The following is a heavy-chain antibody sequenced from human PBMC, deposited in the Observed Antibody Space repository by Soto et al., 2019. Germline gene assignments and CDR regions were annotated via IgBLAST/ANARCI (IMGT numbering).Heavy chain of an antibody. V-gene: IGHV3-30*18. Sequence: GGALRLCCAASGVTFSSYGMHWVRQAPGKGLEWVAVISYDGSNKYYADSVKGRFTISRDNSKNTLYLQMNSLRAEDTAVYYCAKDYLTGTIAVALYYYYGMDVWGQGTTVTVSS. D-gene: IGHD6-19*01. CDR1: GVTFSSYG. J-gene: IGHJ6*02. CDR3: AKDYLTGTIAVALYYYYGMDV. CDR2: ISYDGSNK.